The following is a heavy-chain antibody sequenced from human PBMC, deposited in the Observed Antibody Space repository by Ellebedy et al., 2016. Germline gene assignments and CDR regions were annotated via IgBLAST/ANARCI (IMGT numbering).Heavy chain of an antibody. D-gene: IGHD1-26*01. V-gene: IGHV1-69*13. CDR2: IIPIFGTA. CDR1: GGTFSSYA. CDR3: ARDSGSGSYYVPLDDNWFDP. J-gene: IGHJ5*02. Sequence: SVKVSXKASGGTFSSYAISWVRQAPGQGLEWMGGIIPIFGTANYAQKFQGRVTITADESTSTAYMELSSLRSDDTAVYYCARDSGSGSYYVPLDDNWFDPWGQGTLVTVSS.